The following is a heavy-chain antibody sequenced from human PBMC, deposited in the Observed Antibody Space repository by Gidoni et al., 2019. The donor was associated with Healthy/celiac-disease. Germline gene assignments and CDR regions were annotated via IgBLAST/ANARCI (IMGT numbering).Heavy chain of an antibody. CDR3: AGGGGNWFDP. V-gene: IGHV4-34*01. CDR2: INHSGST. CDR1: GGSFSGYY. D-gene: IGHD3-16*01. Sequence: QVQLQQWGAGLLKPSETLSLTCAVYGGSFSGYYGRWIHQPPGKGLEWIGEINHSGSTNYNPAPKRRFPRSVDTAKNQVSLKLSSGTAADTAGVYCAGGGGNWFDPWGQGTLVTVSS. J-gene: IGHJ5*02.